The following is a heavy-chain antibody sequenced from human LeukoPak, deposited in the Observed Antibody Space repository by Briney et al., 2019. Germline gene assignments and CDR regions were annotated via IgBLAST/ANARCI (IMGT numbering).Heavy chain of an antibody. J-gene: IGHJ4*02. CDR3: ARARPGDKDFDY. Sequence: GGSLRLSCAASGFTFSSYWMSWVRQAPGKGLEWVANIKQDGSEKYYVDSVKGRFTISRDNAKNSLYLQMNSLGAKDTAVYYCARARPGDKDFDYWGQGTLVTVSS. V-gene: IGHV3-7*01. D-gene: IGHD3-9*01. CDR2: IKQDGSEK. CDR1: GFTFSSYW.